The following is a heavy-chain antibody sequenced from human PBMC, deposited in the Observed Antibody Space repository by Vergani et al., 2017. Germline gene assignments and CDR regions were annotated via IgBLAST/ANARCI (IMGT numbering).Heavy chain of an antibody. J-gene: IGHJ4*02. CDR2: LCPSGST. CDR3: ATGAGPFDI. Sequence: QVQMQESGPGLVKTSETLSLTCSASGAPISYWCWSWLRQPAGKGLEWIWRLCPSGSTNYKPSLKSRVTMSIDTSKNNFSLKLTSVTAADTAVYYCATGAGPFDIWGQGTLVTVSS. D-gene: IGHD7-27*01. CDR1: GAPISYWC. V-gene: IGHV4-4*07.